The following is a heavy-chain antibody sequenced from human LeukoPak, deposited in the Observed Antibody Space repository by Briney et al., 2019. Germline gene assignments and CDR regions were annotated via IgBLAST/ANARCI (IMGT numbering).Heavy chain of an antibody. V-gene: IGHV4-39*01. D-gene: IGHD5-12*01. Sequence: PSETLSLTCTVSGGSISSRSYSWGWIRQPPGKGLEWIGNIYYSGSTYYNPSLKSRVTISVDTSRNQFSLKLSSVTAADTAVYYCARRDSGYTPNWFDPWGQGTLVTVSS. J-gene: IGHJ5*02. CDR2: IYYSGST. CDR1: GGSISSRSYS. CDR3: ARRDSGYTPNWFDP.